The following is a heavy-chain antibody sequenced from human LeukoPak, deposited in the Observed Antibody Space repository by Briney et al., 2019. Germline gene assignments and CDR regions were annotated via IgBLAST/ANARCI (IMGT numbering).Heavy chain of an antibody. CDR2: VYYSGST. D-gene: IGHD1-1*01. CDR1: GGSIIRRNYY. V-gene: IGHV4-39*01. Sequence: PSETLSLTCSVSGGSIIRRNYYWGWIPRPPGKGLEGIGTVYYSGSTNYNPSLKSRVTISVDTSKNQSALKLSSVTAADTAIYYCATHVDATRGYYFESWGQGTLVTVSS. CDR3: ATHVDATRGYYFES. J-gene: IGHJ4*02.